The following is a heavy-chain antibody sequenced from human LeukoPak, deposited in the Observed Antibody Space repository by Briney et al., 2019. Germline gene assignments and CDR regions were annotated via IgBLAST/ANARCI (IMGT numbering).Heavy chain of an antibody. J-gene: IGHJ3*02. CDR3: ARAKRDYYDSSGYYYGAFDI. D-gene: IGHD3-22*01. CDR2: IKQDGSEK. V-gene: IGHV3-7*01. Sequence: GGSLRLSCAASGFTFSSYSMNWVRQAPGKGLEWVANIKQDGSEKYYVDSVKGRFTISRDNAKNSLYLQMNSLRAEDTAVYYCARAKRDYYDSSGYYYGAFDIWGQGTMVTVSS. CDR1: GFTFSSYS.